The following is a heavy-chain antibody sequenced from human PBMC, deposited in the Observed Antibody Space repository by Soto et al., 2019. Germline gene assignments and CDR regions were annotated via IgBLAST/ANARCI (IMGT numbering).Heavy chain of an antibody. Sequence: EVQLVESGGDLVQPGGSLRLSCAASGFTFSSSAMHWVRQAPGKGLEYVSSISSDGGNTYYANSVKGRFTISRDNSKNILYLQMGSLRAEDMAVYYCARRRDVWYAFDIWVQGTMVTVSS. V-gene: IGHV3-64*01. CDR3: ARRRDVWYAFDI. CDR1: GFTFSSSA. J-gene: IGHJ3*02. CDR2: ISSDGGNT. D-gene: IGHD2-21*01.